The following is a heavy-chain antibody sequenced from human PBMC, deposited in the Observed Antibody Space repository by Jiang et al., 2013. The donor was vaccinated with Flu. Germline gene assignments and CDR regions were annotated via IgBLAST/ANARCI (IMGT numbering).Heavy chain of an antibody. J-gene: IGHJ4*02. D-gene: IGHD1-26*01. Sequence: VQLVESGGGLVQPGGSLRLSCAASGFTFSSYNIHWVRQAPGKGLEWISYITGSTSTRHYADSVQGRFTISRDNAKNSLYLQMSSLRDEDTAVYFCARDFRSAWGYFDYWGQGTPGHRLL. CDR1: GFTFSSYN. CDR2: ITGSTSTR. CDR3: ARDFRSAWGYFDY. V-gene: IGHV3-48*02.